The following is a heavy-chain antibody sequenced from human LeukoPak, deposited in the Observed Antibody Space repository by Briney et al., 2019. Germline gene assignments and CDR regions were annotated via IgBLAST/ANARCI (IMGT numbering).Heavy chain of an antibody. D-gene: IGHD6-13*01. V-gene: IGHV3-7*01. CDR2: IKQDGSEK. Sequence: GGSLRLSCAASGFTFSSYWMSWVRQAPGKGLEWVANIKQDGSEKYYVDSVKGRFTISRDNAKNSLYLQMNSLRAEDTAVYYCAKDWWYSSSWYISYFDYWGQGTLVTVSS. CDR1: GFTFSSYW. CDR3: AKDWWYSSSWYISYFDY. J-gene: IGHJ4*02.